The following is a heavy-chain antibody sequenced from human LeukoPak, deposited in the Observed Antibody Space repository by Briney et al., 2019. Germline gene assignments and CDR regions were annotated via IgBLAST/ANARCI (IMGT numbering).Heavy chain of an antibody. CDR2: ITGSGDGT. CDR1: GFTFSGYA. Sequence: GGSLRLSCAASGFTFSGYAMTWVRQAPGKGVEWVSGITGSGDGTHYAESVKGRFTISRDNSKSTVYLQMNSLTVEDTAIYYCAIRDVYDTSSYRRFCLSWGRGTLVTVSS. D-gene: IGHD3-16*02. V-gene: IGHV3-23*01. J-gene: IGHJ5*02. CDR3: AIRDVYDTSSYRRFCLS.